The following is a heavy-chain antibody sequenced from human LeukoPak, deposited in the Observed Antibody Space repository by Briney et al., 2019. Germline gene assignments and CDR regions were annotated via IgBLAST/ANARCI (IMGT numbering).Heavy chain of an antibody. D-gene: IGHD3-9*01. V-gene: IGHV3-74*01. CDR2: INSDGSST. J-gene: IGHJ6*02. CDR1: GFTFSSYW. CDR3: ARDFPNYDILTGRGGYGMDV. Sequence: GGSLRLSCAASGFTFSSYWMHWVRQAPGKGLVWVSRINSDGSSTSYADSVKGRFTISRDSAKNTLYLQMNNLRAEDTAVYYCARDFPNYDILTGRGGYGMDVWGQGTTVTVSS.